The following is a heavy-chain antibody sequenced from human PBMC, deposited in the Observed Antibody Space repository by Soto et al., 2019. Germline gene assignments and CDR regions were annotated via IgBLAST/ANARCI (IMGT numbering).Heavy chain of an antibody. CDR1: GGSTRSYY. V-gene: IGHV4-59*01. Sequence: QVQLQESGPGLVKPSETLSLTCTVSGGSTRSYYWSWIRQPPGKGLEWIGSIYYSGGTNYNPSLKSRVTISVDTSRNQFSLRLSSLTAADTAVYYCARQITVNSYYYYGMDVWGQGTTVTVSS. CDR2: IYYSGGT. D-gene: IGHD4-17*01. J-gene: IGHJ6*02. CDR3: ARQITVNSYYYYGMDV.